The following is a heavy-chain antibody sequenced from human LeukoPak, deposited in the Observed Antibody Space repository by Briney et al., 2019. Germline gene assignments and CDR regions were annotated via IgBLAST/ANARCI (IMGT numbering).Heavy chain of an antibody. CDR3: ARSHTAMVS. Sequence: SETLSLTCAVYGGSFSGYHWSWIRQPPGKGLEWIGEINHSGSTNYNPSLKSRVTISVDTSKNQFSLKLSSVTAADTAVYYCARSHTAMVSWGQGTLVTVSS. D-gene: IGHD5-18*01. V-gene: IGHV4-34*01. CDR1: GGSFSGYH. CDR2: INHSGST. J-gene: IGHJ5*02.